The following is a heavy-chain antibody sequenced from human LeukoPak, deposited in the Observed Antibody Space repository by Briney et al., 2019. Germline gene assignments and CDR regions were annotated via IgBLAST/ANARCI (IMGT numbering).Heavy chain of an antibody. CDR2: IIPIFGTA. J-gene: IGHJ4*02. V-gene: IGHV1-69*13. CDR3: ARDRTSYYDSRGYTFDY. CDR1: GGTFSSYA. Sequence: SVKVSCKASGGTFSSYAISWVRQAPGQGLEWMGGIIPIFGTANYAQKFQGRVTITADGSSSTAYMELSSLRSEDTAVYYCARDRTSYYDSRGYTFDYWGQGTLVIVSS. D-gene: IGHD3-22*01.